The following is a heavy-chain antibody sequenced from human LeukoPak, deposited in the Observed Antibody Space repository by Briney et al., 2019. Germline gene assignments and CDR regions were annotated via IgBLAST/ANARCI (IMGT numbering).Heavy chain of an antibody. CDR2: ISYTGST. CDR1: GSSISSYY. Sequence: SETLSLTCTVSGSSISSYYWSWIRQPPGKGLEWIGYISYTGSTNYNPSLKSRVTISVDTSNNQFSLTLSSVTAADTAVYYCARWYLGKGLDYWGQGTLVTVSS. V-gene: IGHV4-59*12. J-gene: IGHJ4*02. CDR3: ARWYLGKGLDY. D-gene: IGHD3-16*01.